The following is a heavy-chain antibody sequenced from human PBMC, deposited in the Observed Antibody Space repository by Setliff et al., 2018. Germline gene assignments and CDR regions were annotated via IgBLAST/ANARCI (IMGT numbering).Heavy chain of an antibody. J-gene: IGHJ4*02. CDR2: INWNGGST. V-gene: IGHV3-20*04. CDR1: GFTFDDYG. Sequence: GGSLRLSCAASGFTFDDYGMSWVRQAPGKGLEWVSGINWNGGSTLYADSVKGRFTISRDNAKNSLYLQMNSLRVEDTAVYYCAGGRGWRFDDWGQGTLVTVSS. D-gene: IGHD6-19*01. CDR3: AGGRGWRFDD.